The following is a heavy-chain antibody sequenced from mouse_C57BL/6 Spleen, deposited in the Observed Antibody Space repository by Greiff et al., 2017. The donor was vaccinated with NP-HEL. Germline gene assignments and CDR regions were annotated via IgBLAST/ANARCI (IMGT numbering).Heavy chain of an antibody. CDR2: IYPGDGDT. D-gene: IGHD2-2*01. Sequence: QVQLQQSGAELAKPGASVKLSCKASGYTFTSSWMNWVKQRPGKGLEWIGRIYPGDGDTNYNGKFKGKATLTADKSSSTAYMQLSSLTSEDSAVYFCARLVTGKYYFDYWGQGTTLTVSS. V-gene: IGHV1-82*01. CDR3: ARLVTGKYYFDY. J-gene: IGHJ2*01. CDR1: GYTFTSSW.